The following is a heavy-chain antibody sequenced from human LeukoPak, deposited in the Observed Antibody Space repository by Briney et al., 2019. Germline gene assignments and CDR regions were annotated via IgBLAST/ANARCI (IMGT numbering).Heavy chain of an antibody. Sequence: GGSLRLSCAASGFTFSDSWMSWVRQAPGKGLEWVANMNQDGSEKDYVDSAKGRFTIFRDNARNSLYLQMGSLRAEDTAVYYCATYTHWVAGDVWGQGTTVTVSS. D-gene: IGHD3-16*01. CDR3: ATYTHWVAGDV. J-gene: IGHJ6*02. CDR2: MNQDGSEK. CDR1: GFTFSDSW. V-gene: IGHV3-7*01.